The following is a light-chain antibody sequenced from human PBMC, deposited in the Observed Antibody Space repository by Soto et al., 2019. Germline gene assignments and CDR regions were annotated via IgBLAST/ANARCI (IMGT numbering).Light chain of an antibody. CDR3: QHYHSQSIN. CDR1: ENIFKF. V-gene: IGKV1-5*01. J-gene: IGKJ4*01. CDR2: AAS. Sequence: DILLIQSPATLSASVGDRITITCRASENIFKFLAWYQQRSGSAPNLLIYAASDLERGVPSRFSGSESRTEFTLTIDNLQPNDSATHFCQHYHSQSINFGGGTQVDVK.